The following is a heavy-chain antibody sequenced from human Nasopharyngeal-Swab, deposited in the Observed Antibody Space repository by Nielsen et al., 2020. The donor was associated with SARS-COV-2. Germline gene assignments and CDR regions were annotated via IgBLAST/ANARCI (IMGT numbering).Heavy chain of an antibody. D-gene: IGHD3-22*01. CDR3: TRLGRSNAGYYYMDV. J-gene: IGHJ6*03. CDR1: GFTFSGSV. Sequence: GGSLRLSCAASGFTFSGSVMHWVRRASGKGLEWVGRIRSKANSYATAYAASVKGRFTISRDDSKNTAFLQMKSLKTEDTAVYYCTRLGRSNAGYYYMDVWGKGTTVTVSS. V-gene: IGHV3-73*01. CDR2: IRSKANSYAT.